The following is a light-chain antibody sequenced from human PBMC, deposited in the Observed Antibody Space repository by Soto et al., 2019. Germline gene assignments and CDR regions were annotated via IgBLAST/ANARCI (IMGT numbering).Light chain of an antibody. Sequence: AIPMTQSPSSLSASVGDRVTITCRASQGIRNDLGWYQQKPGKAPKLLIYAASSLQSGVPSRFSGSGSVTDFTLTISSLQPEDFATYYCLQDYNYPYTFGQGTKLEI. CDR2: AAS. CDR1: QGIRND. J-gene: IGKJ2*01. V-gene: IGKV1-6*01. CDR3: LQDYNYPYT.